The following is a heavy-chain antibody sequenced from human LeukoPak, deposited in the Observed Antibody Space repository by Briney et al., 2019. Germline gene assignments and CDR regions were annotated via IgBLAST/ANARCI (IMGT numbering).Heavy chain of an antibody. CDR1: GGTFSSYA. Sequence: SVKVPCKASGGTFSSYAISWVRQAPGQGLEWMGGIIPIFGTANYAQKFQGRATITADKSTSTAYMELSSLRSEDTAVYYCARDPGKDYGDYYFDYWGQGTLVTVSS. CDR2: IIPIFGTA. CDR3: ARDPGKDYGDYYFDY. D-gene: IGHD4-17*01. V-gene: IGHV1-69*06. J-gene: IGHJ4*02.